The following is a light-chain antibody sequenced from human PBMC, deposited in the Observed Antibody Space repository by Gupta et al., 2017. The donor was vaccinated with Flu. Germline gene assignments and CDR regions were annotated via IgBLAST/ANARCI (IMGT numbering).Light chain of an antibody. J-gene: IGKJ1*01. CDR1: QKIGSS. CDR3: HQRSSLPQT. CDR2: DAS. V-gene: IGKV6-21*01. Sequence: PDLQSGTPNEKCTITCRASQKIGSSFDWYQQKPDQSPKLLIKDASQYCAGVPSRFSGSGSGTDFTLTINSLEAEDAATYYCHQRSSLPQTFGQGTKVENK.